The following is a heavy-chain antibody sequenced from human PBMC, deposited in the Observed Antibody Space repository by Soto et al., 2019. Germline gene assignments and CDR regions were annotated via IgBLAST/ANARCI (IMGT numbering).Heavy chain of an antibody. CDR3: ARVCSGGGCYGTWVDP. J-gene: IGHJ5*02. V-gene: IGHV4-61*01. CDR1: GGSVSSGSYY. Sequence: SETLSLTCTVSGGSVSSGSYYWSWIRQPPGKGLEWIGYMYYSGSTNYNPSLKSRVTISVDTSKNQFSLKLSSVTAADTGVYYCARVCSGGGCYGTWVDPWGQGTLVTVSS. D-gene: IGHD2-15*01. CDR2: MYYSGST.